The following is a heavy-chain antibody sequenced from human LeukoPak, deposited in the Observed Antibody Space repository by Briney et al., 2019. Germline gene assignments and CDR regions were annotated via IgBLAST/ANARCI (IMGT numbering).Heavy chain of an antibody. Sequence: GGSLRLSCAASGLTISSYWMHWVRRAPGKGLVWVSRINSDGSSTTYADSVKGRFTISRDNAKNTLYLQMNSLRAEDTAVYYCAKGGTTVVDYWGQGTLVTVSS. V-gene: IGHV3-74*01. D-gene: IGHD4-23*01. CDR2: INSDGSST. CDR1: GLTISSYW. CDR3: AKGGTTVVDY. J-gene: IGHJ4*02.